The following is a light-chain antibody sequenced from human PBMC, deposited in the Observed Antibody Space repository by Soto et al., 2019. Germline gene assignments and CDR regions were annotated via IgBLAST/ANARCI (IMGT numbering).Light chain of an antibody. CDR2: DVT. Sequence: QSALTQPASVSGSPGQSITMSCTGASSDIGAYDYVSWYQPHPGEAPKLLIYDVTNRPSGVSSRFSASKSGNSASLTISGLQAEDEADYYCTSYTSTNTLLFGGGTKLTVL. V-gene: IGLV2-14*01. CDR1: SSDIGAYDY. CDR3: TSYTSTNTLL. J-gene: IGLJ2*01.